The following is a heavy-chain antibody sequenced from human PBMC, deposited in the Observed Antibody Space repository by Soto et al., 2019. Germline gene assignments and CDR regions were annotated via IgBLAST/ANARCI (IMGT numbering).Heavy chain of an antibody. Sequence: QVQLVQSGAEVKKPGSSVKVSCKASGGTFSSYAISWVRQAPGQGLEWMGGVIPIFGAANYAQKFEGRVTIIADECASTAYMVLSSLRPEDTSVYYCAGEGYCCGGCGSSYRGQGTLVTPSS. CDR3: AGEGYCCGGCGSSY. V-gene: IGHV1-69*01. CDR2: VIPIFGAA. D-gene: IGHD2-15*01. J-gene: IGHJ4*02. CDR1: GGTFSSYA.